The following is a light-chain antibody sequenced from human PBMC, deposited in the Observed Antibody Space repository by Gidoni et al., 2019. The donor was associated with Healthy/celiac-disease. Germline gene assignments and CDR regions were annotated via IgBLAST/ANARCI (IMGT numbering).Light chain of an antibody. J-gene: IGKJ2*01. CDR1: ESISNW. CDR3: QQYSRYPYN. V-gene: IGKV1-5*03. Sequence: DIQMTQSPSTLSASVGDRVTITCRASESISNWFAWYQHRPGRAPRLMIYEGSNLESGVPSRFSGGGSGTEFTLTITSLQSDDFATYYCQQYSRYPYNLGQGTKLEIK. CDR2: EGS.